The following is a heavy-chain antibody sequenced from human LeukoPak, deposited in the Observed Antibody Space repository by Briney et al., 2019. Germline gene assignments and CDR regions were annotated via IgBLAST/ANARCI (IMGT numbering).Heavy chain of an antibody. CDR3: AKNGGSSGYLPLDY. Sequence: GGSLRLSCAASGFTFSSYWMHWVRQAPGKGLEWVSVVSGRGDSTYYADSVKGRFTISRDNSKNTLFLQMHSLRAEDTAVYNCAKNGGSSGYLPLDYWGQGTLVTVSS. CDR1: GFTFSSYW. CDR2: VSGRGDST. V-gene: IGHV3-23*01. D-gene: IGHD3-22*01. J-gene: IGHJ4*02.